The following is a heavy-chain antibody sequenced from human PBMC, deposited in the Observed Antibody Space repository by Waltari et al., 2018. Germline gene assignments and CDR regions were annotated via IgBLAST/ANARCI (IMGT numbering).Heavy chain of an antibody. CDR3: AKEGPDIVAMLINRGGIYGMDV. D-gene: IGHD5-12*01. J-gene: IGHJ6*02. CDR2: ISGSGGST. Sequence: EVQLLESGGGLVQPGGSLRLSCAASGFTFSSYAMSWVRQAPGKGLEWVSAISGSGGSTYYADSVKGRFTISRDNSKNTLYLQMNSLRAEDTAVYYCAKEGPDIVAMLINRGGIYGMDVWGQGTTVTVSS. CDR1: GFTFSSYA. V-gene: IGHV3-23*01.